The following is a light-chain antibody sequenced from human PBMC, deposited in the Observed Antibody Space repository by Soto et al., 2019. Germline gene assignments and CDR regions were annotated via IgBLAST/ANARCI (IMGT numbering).Light chain of an antibody. J-gene: IGKJ1*01. CDR2: GAS. CDR1: ESVSSN. CDR3: QQYGTSPWT. V-gene: IGKV3-20*01. Sequence: EIVMTQSPATLSVPSGERATLSCRASESVSSNLAWYQQKPGQAPRLLTFGASSRATGIPDRFSASGSGTDFTLTISRLEPEDFAVYYCQQYGTSPWTFGQGTKVDIK.